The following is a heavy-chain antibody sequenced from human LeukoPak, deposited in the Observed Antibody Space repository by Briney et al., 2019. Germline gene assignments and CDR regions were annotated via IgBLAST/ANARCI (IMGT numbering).Heavy chain of an antibody. D-gene: IGHD3-10*01. Sequence: GGSLRLSCAASGFTVSSNYMSWVRQAPGKGLEWVSVIYSGGSTYYADSVKGRFTISRDNSRSTLYLPMNGLRPEDTAIYYCAREGYYGSGSPPSLYFDYWGQGTLVTVSS. CDR3: AREGYYGSGSPPSLYFDY. CDR1: GFTVSSNY. V-gene: IGHV3-53*05. CDR2: IYSGGST. J-gene: IGHJ4*02.